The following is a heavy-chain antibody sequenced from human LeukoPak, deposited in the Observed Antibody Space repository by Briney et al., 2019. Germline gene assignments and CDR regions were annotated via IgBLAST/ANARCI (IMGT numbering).Heavy chain of an antibody. J-gene: IGHJ6*02. CDR3: ARGEDTAMVPYYYGMDV. CDR1: GGSISSYY. Sequence: PSETLSLTCTVSGGSISSYYWSWIRQPPGKGLEWIGYIYYSGSTNYNPSLKSRVTISVDTSKNQFSLKLSSVTAVDTAVYYCARGEDTAMVPYYYGMDVWGQGTTVTVSS. V-gene: IGHV4-59*01. CDR2: IYYSGST. D-gene: IGHD5-18*01.